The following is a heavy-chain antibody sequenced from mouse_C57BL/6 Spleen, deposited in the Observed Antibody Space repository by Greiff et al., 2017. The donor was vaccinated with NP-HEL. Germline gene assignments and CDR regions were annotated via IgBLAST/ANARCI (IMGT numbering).Heavy chain of an antibody. V-gene: IGHV5-4*01. CDR3: AREGSNPSRYFDY. Sequence: EVHLVESGGGLVKPGGSLKLSCAASGLTFSSYAMSWVRQTPEKRLEWVATISDGGSYTYYPDNVKGRFTISRDNAKNNLYLQMSHLKSEDTAMYYCAREGSNPSRYFDYWGQGTTLTVSS. D-gene: IGHD2-5*01. J-gene: IGHJ2*01. CDR2: ISDGGSYT. CDR1: GLTFSSYA.